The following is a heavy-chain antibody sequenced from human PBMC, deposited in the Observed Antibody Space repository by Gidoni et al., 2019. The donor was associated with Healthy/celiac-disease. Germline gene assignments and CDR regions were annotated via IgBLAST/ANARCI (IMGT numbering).Heavy chain of an antibody. Sequence: EVQLVESGGGLVKPGGYLRLSCAASGFTFSSYSMNWVRQAPGKGLEWVSSISSSSSYIYYADSVKGRFTISRDNAKNSLYLQMNSLRAEDTAVYYCASSGPASHDAFDIWGQGTMVTVSS. CDR3: ASSGPASHDAFDI. V-gene: IGHV3-21*01. CDR1: GFTFSSYS. D-gene: IGHD2-2*01. J-gene: IGHJ3*02. CDR2: ISSSSSYI.